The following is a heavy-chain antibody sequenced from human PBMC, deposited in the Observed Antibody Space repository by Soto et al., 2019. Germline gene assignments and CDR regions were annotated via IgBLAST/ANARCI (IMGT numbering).Heavy chain of an antibody. Sequence: GGSLRLSCAASGFTFSSYALTWVRQAPGKGLEWVSVIGASGSSTFHADSVKGRFTISRDNSKNTLFLQMNSLRAEDTAVYYCAKVVDYDSTGYYSHLDHWGQGTLVTVSS. D-gene: IGHD3-22*01. V-gene: IGHV3-23*01. CDR2: IGASGSST. CDR1: GFTFSSYA. CDR3: AKVVDYDSTGYYSHLDH. J-gene: IGHJ4*02.